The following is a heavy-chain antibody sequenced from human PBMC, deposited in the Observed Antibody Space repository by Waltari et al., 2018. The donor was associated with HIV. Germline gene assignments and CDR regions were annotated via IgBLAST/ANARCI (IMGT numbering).Heavy chain of an antibody. D-gene: IGHD3-3*01. CDR2: INHSGST. Sequence: QVQLQQWGAGLLKPSETLSLTCPVYGGSFSGYYWSWLRQPPGKGLEWIGEINHSGSTNYNPSLKSRVTISVDTSKNQFSLKLSSVTAADTAVYYCARAAQRITIFGVASRRFDPWGQGTLVTVSS. V-gene: IGHV4-34*01. CDR1: GGSFSGYY. CDR3: ARAAQRITIFGVASRRFDP. J-gene: IGHJ5*02.